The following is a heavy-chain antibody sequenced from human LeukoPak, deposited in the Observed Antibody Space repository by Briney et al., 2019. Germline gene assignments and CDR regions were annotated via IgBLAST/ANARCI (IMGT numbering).Heavy chain of an antibody. V-gene: IGHV3-48*01. J-gene: IGHJ4*02. CDR3: ARDPTVVTRRDFDY. CDR2: ISGSSSII. Sequence: GGSLRLSCAASGFTFSTYNMNWVRQAPGKGLEWISYISGSSSIIFYADSVKGRFTISRDNAKNSLYLQMNSLRAEDTAVYYCARDPTVVTRRDFDYWGQGTLVTVSS. D-gene: IGHD4-23*01. CDR1: GFTFSTYN.